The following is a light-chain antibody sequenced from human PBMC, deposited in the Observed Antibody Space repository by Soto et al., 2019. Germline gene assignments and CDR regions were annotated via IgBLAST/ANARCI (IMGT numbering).Light chain of an antibody. CDR3: QQYNTNSYT. CDR2: EAS. Sequence: DIQMTQSPSTLSASVGDRVTITCRASQPVGSWLAWYQHKSGKAPKLLIYEASVLESGVPSRFSGSGSGTDFTLTISSLQADDFAPYYCQQYNTNSYTFGQGTTLENK. CDR1: QPVGSW. V-gene: IGKV1-5*01. J-gene: IGKJ2*01.